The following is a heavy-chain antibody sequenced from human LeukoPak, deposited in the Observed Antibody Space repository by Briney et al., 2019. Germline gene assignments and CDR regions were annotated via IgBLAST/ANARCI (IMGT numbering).Heavy chain of an antibody. D-gene: IGHD3-3*01. V-gene: IGHV3-7*01. J-gene: IGHJ4*02. CDR2: MKQDGSEK. Sequence: GGSLRLSCAASGFTFSSYWMSWVRQAPGKGLEWVANMKQDGSEKYYVDSVKGRFTISRDNAKNSLYLQMNSLRAEDTAVYYCARVVSIFGVVIIRFLDYWGQGTLVTVSS. CDR3: ARVVSIFGVVIIRFLDY. CDR1: GFTFSSYW.